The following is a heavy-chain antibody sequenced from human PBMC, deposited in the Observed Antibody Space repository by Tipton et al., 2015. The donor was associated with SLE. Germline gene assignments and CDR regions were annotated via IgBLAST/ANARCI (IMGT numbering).Heavy chain of an antibody. V-gene: IGHV4-61*01. J-gene: IGHJ3*02. CDR1: GGSISSSSYY. Sequence: TLSLTCTVSGGSISSSSYYWSWIRQPPGKGLEWIGYIYYSGSTNYNPSLKSRVTISVDTSKNQFSLKLSSVTAADTAVYYCARDQHSYYDSRGGAFDIWGQGTMVTVSS. CDR3: ARDQHSYYDSRGGAFDI. D-gene: IGHD3-22*01. CDR2: IYYSGST.